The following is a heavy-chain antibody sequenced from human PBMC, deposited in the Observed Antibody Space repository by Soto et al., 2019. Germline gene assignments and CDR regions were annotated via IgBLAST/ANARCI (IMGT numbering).Heavy chain of an antibody. CDR1: GFTFSSYG. CDR3: AKNNFDWLLPFDP. V-gene: IGHV3-33*06. Sequence: PGGSLRLSCAASGFTFSSYGMHWVRQAPGKGLEWVAVIWYDGSNKYYADSVKGRFTISRDNSKNTLYLQMNSLRAEDTAVYYCAKNNFDWLLPFDPWGQGTLVTVSS. J-gene: IGHJ5*02. D-gene: IGHD3-9*01. CDR2: IWYDGSNK.